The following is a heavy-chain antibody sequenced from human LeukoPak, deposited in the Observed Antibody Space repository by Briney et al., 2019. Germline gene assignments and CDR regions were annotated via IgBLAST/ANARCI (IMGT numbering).Heavy chain of an antibody. V-gene: IGHV1-46*01. CDR2: INPSGGST. CDR1: GYTFTSCY. D-gene: IGHD3-3*01. CDR3: AIQKGTIFGDVSPLSKHFHH. J-gene: IGHJ1*01. Sequence: ASMKVSCKASGYTFTSCYMHWVRQAPGQGLEWMGLINPSGGSTTYAQKFQGRVTVTRDTSTSTVHMELSSLRSEDTAVYYCAIQKGTIFGDVSPLSKHFHHWGQGTLVTVSS.